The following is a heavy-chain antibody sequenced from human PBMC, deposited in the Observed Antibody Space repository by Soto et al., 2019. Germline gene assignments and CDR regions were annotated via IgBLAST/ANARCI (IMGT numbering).Heavy chain of an antibody. Sequence: QVQLVQSGAEVKKPGASVKVSCKASGYTFTSYDINWVRQATGQGLEWMGWMNPNSGNTGYAQKFQGRVTMTRDTTISTAYMELSSLRSEDTAVYYCASESHIYYYDSSGYYNWCQGTLVTVSS. CDR3: ASESHIYYYDSSGYYN. V-gene: IGHV1-8*01. J-gene: IGHJ4*02. CDR1: GYTFTSYD. D-gene: IGHD3-22*01. CDR2: MNPNSGNT.